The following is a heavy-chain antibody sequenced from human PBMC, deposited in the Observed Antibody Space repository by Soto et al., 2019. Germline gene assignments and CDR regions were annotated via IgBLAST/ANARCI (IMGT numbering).Heavy chain of an antibody. Sequence: ASVKVSCKASGGTFSSYAISWVRQAPGQGLEWMGGIIPIFGTANYAQKFQGRVTITADESTSTAYMELSSLRSEDTAVYYCARDNLDYGGNSGGNYYYGMDVWGQGTTVTVSS. CDR2: IIPIFGTA. CDR1: GGTFSSYA. V-gene: IGHV1-69*13. CDR3: ARDNLDYGGNSGGNYYYGMDV. D-gene: IGHD4-17*01. J-gene: IGHJ6*02.